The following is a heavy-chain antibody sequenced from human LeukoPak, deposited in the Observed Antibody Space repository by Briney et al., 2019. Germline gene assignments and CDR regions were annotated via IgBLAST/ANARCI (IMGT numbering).Heavy chain of an antibody. V-gene: IGHV3-74*01. CDR3: ARVTEYSTAGMRY. Sequence: GGSLRLSCAASGFTFGSYWMHWVRQAPGKGLVWVSRIGSDGSTTTYADSVKGRFTISRDNAKSTLYLQMNSLRAEDTALYYCARVTEYSTAGMRYWGQGTLVTVSS. J-gene: IGHJ4*02. D-gene: IGHD6-13*01. CDR1: GFTFGSYW. CDR2: IGSDGSTT.